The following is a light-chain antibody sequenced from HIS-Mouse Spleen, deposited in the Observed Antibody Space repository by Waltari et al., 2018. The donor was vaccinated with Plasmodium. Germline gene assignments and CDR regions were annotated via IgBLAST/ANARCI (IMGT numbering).Light chain of an antibody. Sequence: SYELTQPPSVSVSPGQTASITCSGDKLGDKYASWYQQKRGQSPVLVIYQDSKRPAGIPERFAGSNSRNTATLTISGSHAMDEADYYCQAWDSSTDYVFGTGTKVTVL. CDR1: KLGDKY. CDR2: QDS. J-gene: IGLJ1*01. CDR3: QAWDSSTDYV. V-gene: IGLV3-1*01.